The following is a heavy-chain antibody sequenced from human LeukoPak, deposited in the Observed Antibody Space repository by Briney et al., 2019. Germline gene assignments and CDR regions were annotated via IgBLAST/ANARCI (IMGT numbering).Heavy chain of an antibody. J-gene: IGHJ4*02. CDR2: IRQDASER. V-gene: IGHV3-7*01. D-gene: IGHD2-8*02. CDR1: GFTFSNSW. CDR3: AEDTGGILDY. Sequence: GGSLRLSCVTSGFTFSNSWMAWVRQAPGKGPEWVANIRQDASERYHVDSVKGRFTISRDNAKNSLYLQMNSLRAEDSALYYCAEDTGGILDYWGQGTLVTVSS.